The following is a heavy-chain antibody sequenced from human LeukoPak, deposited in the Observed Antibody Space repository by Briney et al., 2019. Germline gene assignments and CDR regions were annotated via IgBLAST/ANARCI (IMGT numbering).Heavy chain of an antibody. CDR1: GFTFNAFG. Sequence: GGSLRLSCAASGFTFNAFGMNWVRQAPGKGLEWVSYIGTTSGAIYYADSVKGRFTISRDSAKNSLYLRMNSLRAEDTAVYYCARFRTWGDKAFDYWGQGTLVTVSS. J-gene: IGHJ4*02. CDR2: IGTTSGAI. CDR3: ARFRTWGDKAFDY. D-gene: IGHD2-21*02. V-gene: IGHV3-48*04.